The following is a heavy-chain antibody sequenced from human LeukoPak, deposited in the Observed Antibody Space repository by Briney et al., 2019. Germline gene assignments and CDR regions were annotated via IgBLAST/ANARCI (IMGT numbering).Heavy chain of an antibody. CDR3: ARDLYCSGGSCYPY. J-gene: IGHJ4*02. Sequence: GGAPRLSCAASGFTFSDYYMSWIRQAPGKGLEWGSYISSSGSTIYYADSVKGRFTISRDNAKNSLYLQMNSLRAEDTAVYYCARDLYCSGGSCYPYWGQGTLVSVSS. D-gene: IGHD2-15*01. V-gene: IGHV3-11*04. CDR2: ISSSGSTI. CDR1: GFTFSDYY.